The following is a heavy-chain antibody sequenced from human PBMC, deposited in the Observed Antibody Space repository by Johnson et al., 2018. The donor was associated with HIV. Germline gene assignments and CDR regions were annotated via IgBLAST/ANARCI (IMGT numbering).Heavy chain of an antibody. J-gene: IGHJ3*02. D-gene: IGHD3-16*01. CDR1: GFSFSDYY. CDR2: ISSSGGTK. CDR3: ARDGGRGDFDI. V-gene: IGHV3-11*04. Sequence: VQLVESGGGLVKPGGSLRLSCAASGFSFSDYYMTLIRQAPGKGLEWVSYISSSGGTKYYADSLKGRFTISRDNAKNSLYLQMNSLRVEDTAVYYCARDGGRGDFDICGQGTRVSVSS.